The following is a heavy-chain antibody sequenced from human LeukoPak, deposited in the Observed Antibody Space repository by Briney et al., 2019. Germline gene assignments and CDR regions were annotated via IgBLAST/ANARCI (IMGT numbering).Heavy chain of an antibody. D-gene: IGHD1-1*01. CDR1: GGSISSSNW. CDR2: IYHSGST. CDR3: ARVNINNWHSCDY. Sequence: KASGTLSLTCAVSGGSISSSNWWSWVRQPPGQGLEWIGEIYHSGSTNYNPSLKSRVTISVDKSKNQFSLKLSSVTAADTAVYYCARVNINNWHSCDYWGQGTLVTVSS. J-gene: IGHJ4*02. V-gene: IGHV4-4*02.